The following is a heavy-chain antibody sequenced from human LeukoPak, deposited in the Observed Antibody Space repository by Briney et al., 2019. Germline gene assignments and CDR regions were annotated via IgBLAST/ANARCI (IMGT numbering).Heavy chain of an antibody. D-gene: IGHD6-13*01. Sequence: PSQTLSLTCTVSGGSISSGGYYWSWIRQHPGKGLEWIGYIYYSGSTYYNPSLKSRVTISVDTSKNQFSLKLSSVTAADTAVYYCARGISSSWYYAFDIWGQGTMVTVSS. V-gene: IGHV4-31*03. J-gene: IGHJ3*02. CDR1: GGSISSGGYY. CDR2: IYYSGST. CDR3: ARGISSSWYYAFDI.